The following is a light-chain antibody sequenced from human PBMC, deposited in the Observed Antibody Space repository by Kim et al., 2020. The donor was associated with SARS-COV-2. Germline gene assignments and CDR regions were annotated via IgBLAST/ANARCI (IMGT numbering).Light chain of an antibody. CDR1: SSNIGAGSD. CDR3: QSYDNSLSVWV. CDR2: GNN. V-gene: IGLV1-40*01. J-gene: IGLJ3*02. Sequence: QSVLTQPPSVSGAPGQRVTISCTGSSSNIGAGSDVHWYQQLPGTAPRLLTFGNNNRPSGVPDRFSGSKSGTSASLAITGLQAEDESAYYCQSYDNSLSVWVFGGGTMLTVL.